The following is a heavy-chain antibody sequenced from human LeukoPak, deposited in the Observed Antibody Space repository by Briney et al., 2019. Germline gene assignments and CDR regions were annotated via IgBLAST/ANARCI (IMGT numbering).Heavy chain of an antibody. D-gene: IGHD3-22*01. CDR2: IYHSGST. CDR3: AGGALTSPDYYDSSGYYVYAFDI. V-gene: IGHV4-39*07. Sequence: SETLSPTCTVSGGSISSSSYYWGWIRQPPGKGLEWIGSIYHSGSTYYNPSLKRRVTISVDTSKNQFSLKLSSVTAADTAVYYCAGGALTSPDYYDSSGYYVYAFDIWGQGTMVTVSS. J-gene: IGHJ3*02. CDR1: GGSISSSSYY.